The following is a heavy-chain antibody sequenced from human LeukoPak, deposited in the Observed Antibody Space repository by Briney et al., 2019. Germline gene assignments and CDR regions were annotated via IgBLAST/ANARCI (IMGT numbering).Heavy chain of an antibody. CDR1: GYTFTSYD. Sequence: ASVKVSCKASGYTFTSYDINWVRQATGQGLEWMGWMNPNSGNTGYAQKFQGRVTMTRNTSISTAYMELSSLRSKDTAVYYCASRPMVRGVATAVDYWGQGTLVTASS. D-gene: IGHD3-10*01. CDR3: ASRPMVRGVATAVDY. J-gene: IGHJ4*02. V-gene: IGHV1-8*01. CDR2: MNPNSGNT.